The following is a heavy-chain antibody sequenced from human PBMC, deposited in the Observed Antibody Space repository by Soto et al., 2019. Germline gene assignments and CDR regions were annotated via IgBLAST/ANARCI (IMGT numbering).Heavy chain of an antibody. CDR3: ARGLGWLSTYHYYYYMDV. J-gene: IGHJ6*03. D-gene: IGHD3-16*01. CDR1: GGTFSSYA. CDR2: IIPICGKT. Sequence: SVKVSCKASGGTFSSYAISWVRQAPGQGLEWMGGIIPICGKTNYAQKFQGRVTMTTNTSISTAYMELSSLRSEDTAVYYCARGLGWLSTYHYYYYMDVWGKGTTVTVSS. V-gene: IGHV1-69*05.